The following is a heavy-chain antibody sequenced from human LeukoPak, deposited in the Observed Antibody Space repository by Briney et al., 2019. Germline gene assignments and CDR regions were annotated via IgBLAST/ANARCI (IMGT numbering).Heavy chain of an antibody. CDR3: AKGLGRLWFGEFWFDP. D-gene: IGHD3-10*01. Sequence: GGSLRLSCAASGFTFSSYAMSWVRQAPGKGLEWVSAISGSGGSTYYAGSVKGRFTISRDNSKNTLYLQMNSLRAEDTAVYYCAKGLGRLWFGEFWFDPWGQGTLVTVSS. CDR1: GFTFSSYA. CDR2: ISGSGGST. V-gene: IGHV3-23*01. J-gene: IGHJ5*02.